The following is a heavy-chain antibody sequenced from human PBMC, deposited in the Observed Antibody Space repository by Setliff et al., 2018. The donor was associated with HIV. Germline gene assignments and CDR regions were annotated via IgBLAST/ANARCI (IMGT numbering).Heavy chain of an antibody. D-gene: IGHD6-19*01. CDR3: AREGQWLA. J-gene: IGHJ5*02. Sequence: ASVKVSCKASGYTFTSYALHWVRQAPGQRLEWRGWVNADNGNTKYSEKFQGRVTITRDTAASTVYMELSSLKSEDTAVYYCAREGQWLAWGQGTLVTVSS. CDR2: VNADNGNT. V-gene: IGHV1-3*01. CDR1: GYTFTSYA.